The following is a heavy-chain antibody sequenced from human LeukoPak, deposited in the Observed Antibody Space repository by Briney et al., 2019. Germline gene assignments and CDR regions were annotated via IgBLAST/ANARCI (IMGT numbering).Heavy chain of an antibody. Sequence: PGGSLRLSCAVSGLSFSNYWMHWVRQVPGKGLVWVARTNLHGTAVDHADSVKGRFTISRDNAKNTLFLQMNSLRAEDTAVYYCASAYTYVRLGDHWGQGTLVTVSS. V-gene: IGHV3-74*01. CDR3: ASAYTYVRLGDH. CDR1: GLSFSNYW. CDR2: TNLHGTAV. D-gene: IGHD3-16*01. J-gene: IGHJ4*02.